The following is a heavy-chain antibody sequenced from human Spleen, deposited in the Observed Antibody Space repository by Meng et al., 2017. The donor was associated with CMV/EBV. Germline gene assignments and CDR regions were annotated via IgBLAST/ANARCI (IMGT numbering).Heavy chain of an antibody. CDR2: ISAYNGNT. V-gene: IGHV1-18*01. CDR1: GYTFTSYG. CDR3: ARVPRLGVLRFLEWLLPFDY. D-gene: IGHD3-3*01. J-gene: IGHJ4*02. Sequence: ASVKVSCKASGYTFTSYGISWVRQAPGQGLEWMGWISAYNGNTNYAQKLQGRVTMTTDTSTSTAYMELRSLRSDDTAVYYCARVPRLGVLRFLEWLLPFDYWGQGTLVTVPS.